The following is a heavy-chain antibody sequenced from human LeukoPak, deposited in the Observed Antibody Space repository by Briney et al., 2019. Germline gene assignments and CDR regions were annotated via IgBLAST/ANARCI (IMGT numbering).Heavy chain of an antibody. CDR1: GFTIDDYA. Sequence: GRSLRLSCAASGFTIDDYAMHWVRQVPGKGPEWVAGINWNSGSIDYADSVKGRFTISRDNAKNYLYLQMNSLRSEDTALYYCAKLSAGSENDYWGQGTLVTVSS. D-gene: IGHD3-10*01. V-gene: IGHV3-9*01. CDR2: INWNSGSI. J-gene: IGHJ4*02. CDR3: AKLSAGSENDY.